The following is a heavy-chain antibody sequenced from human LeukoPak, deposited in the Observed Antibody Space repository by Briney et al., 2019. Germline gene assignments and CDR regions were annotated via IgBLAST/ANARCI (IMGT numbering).Heavy chain of an antibody. Sequence: GASVKVSCKASGYTLTSYYMHWVRQAPGQGLEWMGIINPSGGSTSYAQKFQGRVTMTRDTSTSTVYMELSSLRSEDTAVYYCARSQVVVVAARSAAFDIWGQGTMVTVSS. CDR1: GYTLTSYY. CDR2: INPSGGST. V-gene: IGHV1-46*01. J-gene: IGHJ3*02. D-gene: IGHD2-15*01. CDR3: ARSQVVVVAARSAAFDI.